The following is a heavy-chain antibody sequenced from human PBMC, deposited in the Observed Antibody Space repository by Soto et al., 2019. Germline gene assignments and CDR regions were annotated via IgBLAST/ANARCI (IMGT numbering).Heavy chain of an antibody. J-gene: IGHJ4*02. CDR2: IDHDGTT. D-gene: IGHD2-15*01. CDR1: GFTFSNYW. CDR3: VRGGHGDY. Sequence: EVQLVESGGGLVQPGGSLRLSCAGSGFTFSNYWMHWVRQAPGKGLEWVSRIDHDGTTDYADSVRGRFTISRDNAENTLYLQMNSRRPETTAVYYCVRGGHGDYLGQGTLVTVTS. V-gene: IGHV3-74*01.